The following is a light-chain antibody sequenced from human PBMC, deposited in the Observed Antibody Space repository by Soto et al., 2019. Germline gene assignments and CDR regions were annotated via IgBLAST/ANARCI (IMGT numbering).Light chain of an antibody. CDR2: GAS. Sequence: IVLAQTPGTLSVSPGDRCTLSCRASQSISINLAWYQHKPGQAPRLLFHGASTRATGVPARISGSGSGTEFTLTISILQSEVFAVYCCQRFRNRLWTFGQGTKVEI. CDR1: QSISIN. CDR3: QRFRNRLWT. V-gene: IGKV3D-15*01. J-gene: IGKJ1*01.